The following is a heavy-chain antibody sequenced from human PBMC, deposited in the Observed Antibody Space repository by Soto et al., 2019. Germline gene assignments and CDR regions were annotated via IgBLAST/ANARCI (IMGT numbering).Heavy chain of an antibody. CDR3: ARGGVAATSPQYYGNYYGMDV. V-gene: IGHV1-69*01. J-gene: IGHJ6*02. D-gene: IGHD2-15*01. Sequence: QVQLVQSGAEVKKPGSSVKVSCKASGGTFSSYAISWVRQAPGQGLEWMGGIIPIFGTANYAQKFQGRVTITADESTSTAYMELSSLRSEDTAVYYFARGGVAATSPQYYGNYYGMDVWGQGTTVTVSS. CDR2: IIPIFGTA. CDR1: GGTFSSYA.